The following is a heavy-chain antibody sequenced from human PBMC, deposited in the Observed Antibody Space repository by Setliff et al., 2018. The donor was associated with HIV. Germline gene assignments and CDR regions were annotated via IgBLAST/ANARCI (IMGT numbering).Heavy chain of an antibody. V-gene: IGHV4-61*02. D-gene: IGHD3-10*01. J-gene: IGHJ4*02. CDR1: GGSISSGSYY. Sequence: SSETLSLTCTVSGGSISSGSYYWSWIRQPAGKGLEWIGRIFSSGSTSYNHSLKSRVTMSVDTSKNQFSLRLSSVTAADTAVYYCARDPVITMLVVPRFYFYYWGQGILGPVSS. CDR3: ARDPVITMLVVPRFYFYY. CDR2: IFSSGST.